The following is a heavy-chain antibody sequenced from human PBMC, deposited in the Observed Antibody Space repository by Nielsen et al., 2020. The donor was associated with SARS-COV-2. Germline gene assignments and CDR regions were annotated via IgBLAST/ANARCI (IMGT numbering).Heavy chain of an antibody. CDR2: IIPIFGTA. Sequence: SVKVSCKASGYTFTSYGISWVRQAPGQGLEWMGGIIPIFGTANYAQKFQGRVTITADKSTSTAYMELSSLRSEDTAVYYCAREIYSYGPEGAFDIWGQGTMVTVSS. V-gene: IGHV1-69*06. J-gene: IGHJ3*02. D-gene: IGHD5-18*01. CDR1: GYTFTSYG. CDR3: AREIYSYGPEGAFDI.